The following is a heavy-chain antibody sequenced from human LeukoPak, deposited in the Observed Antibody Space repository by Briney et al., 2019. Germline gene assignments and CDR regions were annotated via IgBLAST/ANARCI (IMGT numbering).Heavy chain of an antibody. J-gene: IGHJ4*02. V-gene: IGHV4-34*01. Sequence: PSETLSLTRAVYGGSFRGYYWSWIRQPPGKGLEWIGEINHSGSTNYNPSLKSRVTISVDTSKNQFSLKLSSVTAADTAVYYCARAHRLPIWGQGTLVTVSS. CDR1: GGSFRGYY. D-gene: IGHD3-16*01. CDR3: ARAHRLPI. CDR2: INHSGST.